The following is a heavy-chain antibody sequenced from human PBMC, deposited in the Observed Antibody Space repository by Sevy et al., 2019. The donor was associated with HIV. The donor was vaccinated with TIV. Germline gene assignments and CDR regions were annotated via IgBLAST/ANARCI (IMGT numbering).Heavy chain of an antibody. CDR1: GFTISDYY. J-gene: IGHJ6*02. V-gene: IGHV3-11*01. D-gene: IGHD4-17*01. Sequence: GGSLRLSCAGSGFTISDYYMSWIRQAPGKGLEWISYISGSNSDGSDQYYSASVKGLFPISRDKAKNSMYLQMNRLRAEDTAVYYCARDHVKDGDLGDYYYFAMDVWGQGTTVTVSS. CDR3: ARDHVKDGDLGDYYYFAMDV. CDR2: ISGSNSDGSDQ.